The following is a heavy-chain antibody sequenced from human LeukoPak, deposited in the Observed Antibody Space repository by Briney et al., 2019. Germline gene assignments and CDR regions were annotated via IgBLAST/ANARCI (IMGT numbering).Heavy chain of an antibody. Sequence: SETLSLTCTVSGDSISSYYWTWIRQPAGKGLEWIGRITSGSTTYNPSLNSRVTMSVDVSKNQFSLSLHSVTAADTAVYYCARDRRALSGSDYNVNWYFDLWGRGTLVTVSS. D-gene: IGHD3-10*01. CDR1: GDSISSYY. CDR2: ITSGST. J-gene: IGHJ2*01. V-gene: IGHV4-4*07. CDR3: ARDRRALSGSDYNVNWYFDL.